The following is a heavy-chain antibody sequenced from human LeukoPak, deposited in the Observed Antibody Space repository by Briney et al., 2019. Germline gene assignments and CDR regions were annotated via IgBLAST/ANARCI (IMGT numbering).Heavy chain of an antibody. CDR1: GFTFSSYS. D-gene: IGHD3-22*01. CDR3: AKAEPRFRYYYDSSGYFPFDY. CDR2: ISGSGGST. Sequence: PGGSLRLSCAASGFTFSSYSMTWVRQAPGKGLEWVSAISGSGGSTYYADSVKGRFTISRDNSKNTLYLQMNSLRAEDTAVYYCAKAEPRFRYYYDSSGYFPFDYWGQGTLVTVSS. J-gene: IGHJ4*02. V-gene: IGHV3-23*01.